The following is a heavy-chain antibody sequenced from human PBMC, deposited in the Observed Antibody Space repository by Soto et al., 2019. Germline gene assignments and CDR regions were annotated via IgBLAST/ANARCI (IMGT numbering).Heavy chain of an antibody. J-gene: IGHJ4*02. CDR2: ISAHNGNT. CDR1: GYAFTTYG. Sequence: QVHLVQSGAEVKKPGASVKVSCQGSGYAFTTYGITWVRQAPGQGLEWMGWISAHNGNTNYAQKLQGIVTVTRDTSTSTAYMELSSLRYDDTAVYYCARGRYGDYWGQGALVTVSS. D-gene: IGHD1-1*01. V-gene: IGHV1-18*01. CDR3: ARGRYGDY.